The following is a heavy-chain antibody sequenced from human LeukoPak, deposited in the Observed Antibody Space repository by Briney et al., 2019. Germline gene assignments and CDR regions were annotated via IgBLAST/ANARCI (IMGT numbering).Heavy chain of an antibody. D-gene: IGHD4-17*01. CDR3: ARDSTTVTTDY. CDR1: GFTVSSNY. CDR2: IYSGGTT. J-gene: IGHJ4*02. V-gene: IGHV3-66*02. Sequence: PGGPLRLSCAASGFTVSSNYMSWVRQAPGKGLEWVSVIYSGGTTYYADSVKGRFTISRDNSKNMLYLQMNSLRAEDTAVYYCARDSTTVTTDYWGQGTLVTVSS.